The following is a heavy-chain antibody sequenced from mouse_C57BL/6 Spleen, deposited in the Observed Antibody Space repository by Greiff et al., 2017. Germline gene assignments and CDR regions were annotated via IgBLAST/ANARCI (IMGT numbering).Heavy chain of an antibody. J-gene: IGHJ4*01. CDR1: GYTFTSYT. CDR3: ARGTVWYAMDY. Sequence: VQLQQSGAELARPGASVKMSCKASGYTFTSYTMHWVKQRPGQGLEWIGYINPSSGYTKYNQKFKDKATLTADKSSSTAYMQLSSLTSEDSAVYYCARGTVWYAMDYWGQGTSVTVSS. V-gene: IGHV1-4*01. D-gene: IGHD3-3*01. CDR2: INPSSGYT.